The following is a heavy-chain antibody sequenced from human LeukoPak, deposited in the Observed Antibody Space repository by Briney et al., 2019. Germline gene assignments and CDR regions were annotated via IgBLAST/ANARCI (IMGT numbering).Heavy chain of an antibody. Sequence: PSETLSLTCAVYGGSFSGYYWSWIRQPPGKGLEWIGEINHSGSTNYNPSLKSRVTISVDTSKTQFSLKLSSVTAADTAVYYCARGPYYYGSGSYYKNWGQGTLVTVSS. V-gene: IGHV4-34*01. D-gene: IGHD3-10*01. CDR2: INHSGST. CDR3: ARGPYYYGSGSYYKN. J-gene: IGHJ4*02. CDR1: GGSFSGYY.